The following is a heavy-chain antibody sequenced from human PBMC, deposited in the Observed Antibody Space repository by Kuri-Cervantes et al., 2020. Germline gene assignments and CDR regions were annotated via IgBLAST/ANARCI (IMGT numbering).Heavy chain of an antibody. CDR1: GGTFSSYA. CDR2: ISAYNGNT. CDR3: ARGVPPIAAAGTEDYYYGMDV. D-gene: IGHD6-13*01. V-gene: IGHV1-18*01. J-gene: IGHJ6*02. Sequence: ASVKVSCKASGGTFSSYAISWVRRAPGQGLEWMGWISAYNGNTNYAQKLQGRVTMTTDTSTSTAYMELRSLRSEDTAVYYCARGVPPIAAAGTEDYYYGMDVWGQGTTVTVSS.